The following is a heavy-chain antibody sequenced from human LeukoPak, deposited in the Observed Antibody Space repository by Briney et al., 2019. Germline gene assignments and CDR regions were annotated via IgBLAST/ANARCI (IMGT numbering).Heavy chain of an antibody. CDR3: AKDSGGDYYGMDV. V-gene: IGHV3-23*01. D-gene: IGHD3-10*01. CDR1: GFTFSSYA. CDR2: ISGRGGST. Sequence: GGSLRLSCAASGFTFSSYAMSWGRQAPGKGLEGVSAISGRGGSTYNADSVKGRFTISRDNSKNTLYLQMNSLRAEDTAVYYCAKDSGGDYYGMDVWGQGTTVTVSS. J-gene: IGHJ6*02.